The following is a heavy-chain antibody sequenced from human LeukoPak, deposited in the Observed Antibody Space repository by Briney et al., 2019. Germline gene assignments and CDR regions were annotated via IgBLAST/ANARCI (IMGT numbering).Heavy chain of an antibody. CDR2: IGWNSGGI. D-gene: IGHD6-13*01. J-gene: IGHJ4*02. V-gene: IGHV3-9*01. CDR1: GFTFDDYA. CDR3: VKVTAAGFVDH. Sequence: PGRSLRLSCAASGFTFDDYAMHWVRQAPGKGLEWASGIGWNSGGIVYADSVKGRFTISRDNAKNSLYLQMNSLGAEDTALYYCVKVTAAGFVDHWGQGTLVTVSS.